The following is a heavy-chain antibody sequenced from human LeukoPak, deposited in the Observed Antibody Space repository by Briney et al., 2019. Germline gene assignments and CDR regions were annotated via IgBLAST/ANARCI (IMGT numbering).Heavy chain of an antibody. CDR1: GGSISSSSYY. V-gene: IGHV4-39*07. J-gene: IGHJ4*02. Sequence: SETLSLTCTVSGGSISSSSYYWGWIRQPPGKGLEWIGSIYYSGSTYYNPSLKSRVTISVDTSKNQFSLKLSSVTAADTAVYYCAKVRGSYSSPMERRLFDYWGQGTLVTVSS. CDR2: IYYSGST. D-gene: IGHD1-26*01. CDR3: AKVRGSYSSPMERRLFDY.